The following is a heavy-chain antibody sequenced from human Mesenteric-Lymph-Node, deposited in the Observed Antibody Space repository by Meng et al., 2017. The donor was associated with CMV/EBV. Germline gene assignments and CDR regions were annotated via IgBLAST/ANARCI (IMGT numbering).Heavy chain of an antibody. CDR1: GFTFSSYW. CDR3: ARVFYSYGSGY. J-gene: IGHJ4*02. V-gene: IGHV3-74*01. CDR2: ISSDASSA. Sequence: GESLKISCAASGFTFSSYWMHWVRQAPGKGLVWVSRISSDASSATHADSVEGRFTISRDNAKNSLYLQMNSLRAEDTAVYYCARVFYSYGSGYWGQGTLVTVSS. D-gene: IGHD5-18*01.